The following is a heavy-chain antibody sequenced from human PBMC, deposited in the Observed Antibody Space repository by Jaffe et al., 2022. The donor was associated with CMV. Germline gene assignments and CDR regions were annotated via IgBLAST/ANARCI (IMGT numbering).Heavy chain of an antibody. D-gene: IGHD6-13*01. Sequence: EVQLVESGGGLVKPGGSLRLSCAASGFTFSSYSMNWVRQAPGKGLEWVSSISSSSSYIYYADSVKGRFTISRDNAKNSLYLQMNSLRAEDTAVYYCARDLGYSSSWQLYYYYGMDVWGQGTTVTVSS. CDR3: ARDLGYSSSWQLYYYYGMDV. V-gene: IGHV3-21*01. J-gene: IGHJ6*02. CDR2: ISSSSSYI. CDR1: GFTFSSYS.